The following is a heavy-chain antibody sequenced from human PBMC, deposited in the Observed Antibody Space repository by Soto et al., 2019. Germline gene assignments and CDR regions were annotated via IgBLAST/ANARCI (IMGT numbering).Heavy chain of an antibody. Sequence: SETLSLTCAVSGGSISSSYWWTWVRQAPGKGLQWIGEIYHSGITNYNPSLRSRVSISVDKSNNEFSLSLTSFTAADTAVYYCARASPVVTDVWGQGTTVTVSS. CDR3: ARASPVVTDV. V-gene: IGHV4-4*02. D-gene: IGHD5-18*01. CDR2: IYHSGIT. J-gene: IGHJ6*02. CDR1: GGSISSSYW.